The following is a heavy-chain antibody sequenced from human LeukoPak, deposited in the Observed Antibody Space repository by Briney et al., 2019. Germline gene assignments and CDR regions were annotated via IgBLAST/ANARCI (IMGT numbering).Heavy chain of an antibody. D-gene: IGHD2-2*02. CDR3: ARADCSSTSCYMEVAFDI. J-gene: IGHJ3*02. CDR2: ISAYNGNT. V-gene: IGHV1-18*01. Sequence: VSVKVSCKASGYTFTSYGISWVRQAPGQGLEWMGWISAYNGNTNYAQKLQGRVTMTTDTSTSTAYMELRSLRSDDTAVYYCARADCSSTSCYMEVAFDIWGQGTMVTVSS. CDR1: GYTFTSYG.